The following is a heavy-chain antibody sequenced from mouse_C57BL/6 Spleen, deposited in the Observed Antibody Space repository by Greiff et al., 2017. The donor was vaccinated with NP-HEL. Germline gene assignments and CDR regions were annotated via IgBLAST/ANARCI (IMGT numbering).Heavy chain of an antibody. CDR1: GFTFSDAW. CDR2: IRNKANNHAT. D-gene: IGHD2-3*01. CDR3: TRGYDGYYGYWYFDV. V-gene: IGHV6-6*01. J-gene: IGHJ1*03. Sequence: LQQSGGGLVQPGGSMKLSCAASGFTFSDAWMDWVRQSPEKGLEWVAEIRNKANNHATYYAESVKGRFTISRDDSKSSVYLQMNSIRAEDTGIYYCTRGYDGYYGYWYFDVWGTGTTVTVSS.